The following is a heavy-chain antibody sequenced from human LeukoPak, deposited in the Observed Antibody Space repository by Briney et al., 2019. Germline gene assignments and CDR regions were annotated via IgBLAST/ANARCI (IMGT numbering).Heavy chain of an antibody. V-gene: IGHV3-23*01. J-gene: IGHJ4*02. D-gene: IGHD2-2*01. Sequence: GGSLRLSCAASGFTFSGYAMSWVRQAPGKGLEWVSAISGSGGSTYYADSAKGRFTISRDNSKNTLYLQMNSLRAEDTAVYYCAKDKEYQLLLRGYFDYWGQGTLVTVSS. CDR2: ISGSGGST. CDR1: GFTFSGYA. CDR3: AKDKEYQLLLRGYFDY.